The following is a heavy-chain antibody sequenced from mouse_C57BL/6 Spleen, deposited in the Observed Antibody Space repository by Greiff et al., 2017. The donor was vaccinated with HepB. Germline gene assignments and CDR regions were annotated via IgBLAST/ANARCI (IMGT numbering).Heavy chain of an antibody. D-gene: IGHD1-1*01. J-gene: IGHJ4*01. CDR2: ISYDGSN. CDR1: GYSITSGYY. V-gene: IGHV3-6*01. Sequence: EVKLLESGPGLVKPSQSLSLTCSVTGYSITSGYYWNWIRQFPGNKLEWMGYISYDGSNNYNPSLKNRISITRDTSKNQFFLKLNSVTTEDTATYYCARVMETVVVPYAMDYWGQGTSVTVSS. CDR3: ARVMETVVVPYAMDY.